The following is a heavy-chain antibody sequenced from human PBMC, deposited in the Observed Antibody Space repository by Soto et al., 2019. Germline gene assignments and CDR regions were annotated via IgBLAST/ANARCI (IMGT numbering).Heavy chain of an antibody. J-gene: IGHJ4*02. V-gene: IGHV1-18*01. CDR1: GYTVTSYG. CDR2: ISAYNGNT. CDR3: ARHKGPLDY. Sequence: ASVKVSCKASGYTVTSYGISWVRQAPGQGPEWMGWISAYNGNTNYAQKLQGRVTMTTDTLTSTAYMELRSLRFDDTAVYYCARHKGPLDYWGQGTLVTVSS.